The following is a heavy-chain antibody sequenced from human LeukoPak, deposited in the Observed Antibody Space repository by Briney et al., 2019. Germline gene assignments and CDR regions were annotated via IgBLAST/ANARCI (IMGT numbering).Heavy chain of an antibody. CDR1: GFTFSSYD. CDR2: IGTAGDT. CDR3: ARTPQQQLVLSYWYFDL. J-gene: IGHJ2*01. V-gene: IGHV3-13*01. Sequence: QPGGSLRLSCAASGFTFSSYDMHGVRQATGKGLEWVSAIGTAGDTYYPGSVKGRFTISRENAKNSLYLQMNSLRAGDTAVYYCARTPQQQLVLSYWYFDLWGRGTLVTVSS. D-gene: IGHD6-13*01.